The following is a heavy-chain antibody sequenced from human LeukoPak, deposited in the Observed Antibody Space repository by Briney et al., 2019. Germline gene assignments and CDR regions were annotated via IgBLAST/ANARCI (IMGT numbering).Heavy chain of an antibody. V-gene: IGHV1-18*01. Sequence: ASVKVSCKASGYTFTSYGISWVRQAPGQGLEWMGWISAYNGNTNYAQKLQGRVTMTTDTSTSTAYMELRSLRSDDTAVYYCARVGSYCSSTSCYKGGAFDIWGQGTMVTVSS. J-gene: IGHJ3*02. CDR2: ISAYNGNT. D-gene: IGHD2-2*02. CDR1: GYTFTSYG. CDR3: ARVGSYCSSTSCYKGGAFDI.